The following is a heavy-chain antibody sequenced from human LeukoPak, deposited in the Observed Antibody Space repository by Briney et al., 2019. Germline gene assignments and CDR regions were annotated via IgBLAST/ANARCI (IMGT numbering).Heavy chain of an antibody. D-gene: IGHD3-22*01. Sequence: GGSLRLSCAASRFTFRSYAMSWVRQAPGKGLEWVSAISGSGGSTYYADSVKGRFTISRDNSKNTLYLQMNSLGAEDTAVYYCAKGGSGDYPYYVFDYWGQGTLVTVSS. V-gene: IGHV3-23*01. CDR3: AKGGSGDYPYYVFDY. J-gene: IGHJ4*02. CDR1: RFTFRSYA. CDR2: ISGSGGST.